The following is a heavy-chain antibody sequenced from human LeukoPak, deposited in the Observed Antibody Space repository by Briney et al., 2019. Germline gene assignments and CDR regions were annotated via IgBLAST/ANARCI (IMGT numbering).Heavy chain of an antibody. V-gene: IGHV4-59*01. CDR2: IYYSGST. Sequence: SETLSLTCTVSGGSISSYYWSWLRQPPGKGLEWIGYIYYSGSTYQNPSLKSRVTVSVDTSKNQFSLKLSSVTAADTAVYYCARDGYSYGYGAFDIWGQGTMVTVSS. CDR1: GGSISSYY. CDR3: ARDGYSYGYGAFDI. D-gene: IGHD5-18*01. J-gene: IGHJ3*02.